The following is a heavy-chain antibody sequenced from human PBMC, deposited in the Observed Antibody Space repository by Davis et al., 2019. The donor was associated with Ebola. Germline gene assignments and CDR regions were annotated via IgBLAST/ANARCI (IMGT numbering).Heavy chain of an antibody. CDR3: AKVADCSSTSCYTPYYYYGMDV. CDR1: GFTFDDYA. CDR2: ISWSSGSI. D-gene: IGHD2-2*02. J-gene: IGHJ6*02. Sequence: PGGSLRLSCAASGFTFDDYAMHWVRQAPGKGLEWVSGISWSSGSIGYADSVKGRFTISRDNSKNSLYLQMNSLRTEDTALYYCAKVADCSSTSCYTPYYYYGMDVWGQGTTVTVSS. V-gene: IGHV3-9*01.